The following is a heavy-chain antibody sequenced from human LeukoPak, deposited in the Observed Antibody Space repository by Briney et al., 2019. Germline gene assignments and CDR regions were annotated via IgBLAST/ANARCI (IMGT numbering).Heavy chain of an antibody. D-gene: IGHD2-2*03. V-gene: IGHV4-59*08. CDR1: GGSISSYH. CDR3: ARWMGHSDF. Sequence: SETLSLTCTVSGGSISSYHWTWIRQPPGKGLEWIGYISYSGSTNYNPSPKSRVTMSVDMSKNHFSLNLRSVTAADTAVYYCARWMGHSDFWGQGTLVTVSS. J-gene: IGHJ4*02. CDR2: ISYSGST.